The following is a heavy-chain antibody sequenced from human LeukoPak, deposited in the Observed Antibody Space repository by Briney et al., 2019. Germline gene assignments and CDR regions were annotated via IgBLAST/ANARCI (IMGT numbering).Heavy chain of an antibody. V-gene: IGHV3-23*01. J-gene: IGHJ4*02. Sequence: GGSLRLSCAASGFTFNSYAMYWVRQAPGKGLEWVSGIFGSGGSAHYADSVKGRFTISRDNSQNTVYLQMNSLRAEDTAVYYCGKTTTGYSSGRNPAWPVDYWGQGTLVTVSS. CDR1: GFTFNSYA. D-gene: IGHD6-19*01. CDR2: IFGSGGSA. CDR3: GKTTTGYSSGRNPAWPVDY.